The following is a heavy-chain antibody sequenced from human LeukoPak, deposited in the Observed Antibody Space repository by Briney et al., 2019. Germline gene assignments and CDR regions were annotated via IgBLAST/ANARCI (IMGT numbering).Heavy chain of an antibody. CDR1: GFAFNSYA. J-gene: IGHJ4*02. D-gene: IGHD1-26*01. CDR2: ILHDGSAQ. CDR3: ARDLSGTYMVDY. Sequence: PGRSLRLSCAVSGFAFNSYAMHWVRQAPGEGLEWEAFILHDGSAQSYADSVKGRFTISRGNSKNTLYLQMNSLRPEDTAVYYCARDLSGTYMVDYWGQGTLVTVSS. V-gene: IGHV3-30-3*01.